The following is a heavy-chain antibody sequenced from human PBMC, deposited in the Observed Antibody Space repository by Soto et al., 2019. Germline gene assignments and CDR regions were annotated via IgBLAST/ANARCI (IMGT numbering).Heavy chain of an antibody. J-gene: IGHJ4*02. CDR1: GGTFSSYA. Sequence: SVKVSCKASGGTFSSYAIRWVRQAPGQGLEWMGGIIPIFGTANYAQKFQGRVTITADESTSTAYMELSSLRSEDTAVYYCARIRQWLVPLFDYWGQGTLVTVYS. CDR3: ARIRQWLVPLFDY. D-gene: IGHD6-19*01. CDR2: IIPIFGTA. V-gene: IGHV1-69*13.